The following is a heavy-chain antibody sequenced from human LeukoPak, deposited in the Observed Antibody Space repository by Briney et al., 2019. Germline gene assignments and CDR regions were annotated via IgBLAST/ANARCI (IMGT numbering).Heavy chain of an antibody. CDR3: AKDKRLGRGSDDILTARYHYDYYGMDV. D-gene: IGHD3-9*01. V-gene: IGHV3-9*01. CDR1: GFTFNDYA. J-gene: IGHJ6*02. CDR2: ISSNSGSM. Sequence: PGRSLRLSCATSGFTFNDYAMHWVRQAPGKGLEWVSGISSNSGSMFYADSVKGRFTISRDNGKNSLYLQMNSLRPEDTAMYYCAKDKRLGRGSDDILTARYHYDYYGMDVWGQGTTVTVSS.